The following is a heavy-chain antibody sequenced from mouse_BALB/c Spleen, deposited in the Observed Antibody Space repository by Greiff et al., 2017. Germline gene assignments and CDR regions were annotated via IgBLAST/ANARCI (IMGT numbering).Heavy chain of an antibody. CDR2: IWAGGST. CDR1: GFSLTSYG. D-gene: IGHD1-1*01. CDR3: ARDEGSSYYYYAMDY. J-gene: IGHJ4*01. V-gene: IGHV2-9*02. Sequence: VKLVESGPGLVAPSQSLSITCTVSGFSLTSYGVHWVRQPPGKGLEWLGVIWAGGSTNYNSALMSRLSISKDNSKSQVFLKMNSLQSDDTAMYYCARDEGSSYYYYAMDYWGQGTSVTVSS.